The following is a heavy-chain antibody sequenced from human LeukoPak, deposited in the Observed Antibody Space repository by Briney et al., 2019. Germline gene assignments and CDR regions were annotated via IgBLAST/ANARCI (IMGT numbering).Heavy chain of an antibody. CDR1: GGTFSSYA. CDR2: IIPIFGTA. Sequence: SVKVSCKASGGTFSSYAISWVRQAPGQGLEWMGGIIPIFGTANYAQKFQGRVTITADESTSTAYMELSSLRSEDTAVYYCAKDRGVIFDSYFDYWGQGTLVTVSS. J-gene: IGHJ4*02. CDR3: AKDRGVIFDSYFDY. D-gene: IGHD3/OR15-3a*01. V-gene: IGHV1-69*13.